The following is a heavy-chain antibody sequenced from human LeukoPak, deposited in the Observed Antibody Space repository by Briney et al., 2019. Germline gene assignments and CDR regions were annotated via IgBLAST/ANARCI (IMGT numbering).Heavy chain of an antibody. D-gene: IGHD4-17*01. CDR3: ARDKVMTTVLYYGMDV. CDR2: INPSGGST. Sequence: RASVKVSCKASGYTFTSYYMHWVRQAPGQGLEWMGIINPSGGSTSYAQKFQGRVTMTRDTSTSTVYMELSSLRSEDTAVYYCARDKVMTTVLYYGMDVWGQGTTVTVSS. J-gene: IGHJ6*02. CDR1: GYTFTSYY. V-gene: IGHV1-46*01.